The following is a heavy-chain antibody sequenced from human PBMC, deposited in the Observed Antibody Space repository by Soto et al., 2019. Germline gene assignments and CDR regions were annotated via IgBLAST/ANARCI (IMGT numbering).Heavy chain of an antibody. D-gene: IGHD1-26*01. CDR2: INHSGST. CDR3: ASPYSGSYHH. Sequence: QVQLQQWGAGLLKPSETLSLTCAVYGGSFSGYYWSWIRQPPGKGLEWIGEINHSGSTNYNPSLKSRVTISVDTSKNQFSLKLSSVTAADTAVYYCASPYSGSYHHWGQGTLVTVSS. V-gene: IGHV4-34*01. CDR1: GGSFSGYY. J-gene: IGHJ5*02.